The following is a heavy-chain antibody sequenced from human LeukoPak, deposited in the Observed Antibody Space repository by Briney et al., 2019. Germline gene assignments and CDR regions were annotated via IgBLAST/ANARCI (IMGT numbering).Heavy chain of an antibody. CDR1: GGSISSYY. CDR3: AREVFYYDSSGQGPRYAFDI. Sequence: SETLSLTCTVSGGSISSYYWSWIRQPAGKGLEWIGRIYTSGSTNYNPSLKSRVTISVDTSKNQFSLKLSSVTAADTAVYYCAREVFYYDSSGQGPRYAFDIWGQGTMVTVSS. D-gene: IGHD3-22*01. V-gene: IGHV4-4*07. J-gene: IGHJ3*02. CDR2: IYTSGST.